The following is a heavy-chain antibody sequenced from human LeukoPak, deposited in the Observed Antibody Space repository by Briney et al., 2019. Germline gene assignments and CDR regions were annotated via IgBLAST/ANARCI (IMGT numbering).Heavy chain of an antibody. CDR2: IYWNDDK. Sequence: SGPTLVKPTQTLTLTCTFSGFSLSTSGVGVGWIRQPPGKALEWLALIYWNDDKRYSPSLKSRLTITKGTSKNQVVLTMTNMDPVDTATYYCAHLDYYDSSGYYSNLHNWFDPWGQGTLVTVSS. D-gene: IGHD3-22*01. V-gene: IGHV2-5*01. CDR1: GFSLSTSGVG. J-gene: IGHJ5*02. CDR3: AHLDYYDSSGYYSNLHNWFDP.